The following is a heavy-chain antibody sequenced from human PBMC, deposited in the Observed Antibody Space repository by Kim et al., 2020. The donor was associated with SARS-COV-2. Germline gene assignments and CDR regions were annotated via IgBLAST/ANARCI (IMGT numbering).Heavy chain of an antibody. V-gene: IGHV3-30*01. CDR3: ARDQAAAGHFDY. Sequence: YYASSVKGRFTISRDNSKNTLYLQMNSLRSEDTAVYYCARDQAAAGHFDYWGQGTLVTVSS. J-gene: IGHJ4*02. D-gene: IGHD6-13*01.